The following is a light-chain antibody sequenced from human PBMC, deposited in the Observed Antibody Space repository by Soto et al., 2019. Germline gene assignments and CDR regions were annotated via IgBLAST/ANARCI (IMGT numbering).Light chain of an antibody. Sequence: QSALTQPASVSGSPGQSITISCTATSSDVGGYNYVSWYQHHPGKAPKLIIYEVSNRPSGVSNRCSGSKSGNTAYLTISGLQAEDEADYYCSSYTSSSSLILGFGGGTKLTVL. J-gene: IGLJ3*02. V-gene: IGLV2-14*01. CDR1: SSDVGGYNY. CDR2: EVS. CDR3: SSYTSSSSLILG.